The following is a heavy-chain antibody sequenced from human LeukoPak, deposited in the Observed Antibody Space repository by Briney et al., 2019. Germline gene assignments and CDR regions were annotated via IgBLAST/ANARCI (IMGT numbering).Heavy chain of an antibody. CDR2: IYYSGST. V-gene: IGHV4-39*01. CDR1: GGSISSSSSY. D-gene: IGHD6-6*01. Sequence: SETLSLTCTVSGGSISSSSSYWGWIRQPPGKGLAWIGSIYYSGSTYYNPSLKSRVTISVDTSKNQFSLKLSSVTAADTAVYYCARNVLGTEYSSSSGDYYYYMDVWGKGTTVTVSS. CDR3: ARNVLGTEYSSSSGDYYYYMDV. J-gene: IGHJ6*03.